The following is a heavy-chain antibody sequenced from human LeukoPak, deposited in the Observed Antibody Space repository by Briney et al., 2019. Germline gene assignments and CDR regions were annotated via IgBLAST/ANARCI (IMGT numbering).Heavy chain of an antibody. D-gene: IGHD2-15*01. Sequence: WASVKVSCKASGGTFSSYAISWVRQAPGQGLEWMGGIIPVFGTANYAQKFQGRVTITADESTSTAYMELSSLRSEDTAVYYCARSLVAATHYYFDYWGQGTLVTVSS. CDR2: IIPVFGTA. V-gene: IGHV1-69*13. CDR1: GGTFSSYA. J-gene: IGHJ4*02. CDR3: ARSLVAATHYYFDY.